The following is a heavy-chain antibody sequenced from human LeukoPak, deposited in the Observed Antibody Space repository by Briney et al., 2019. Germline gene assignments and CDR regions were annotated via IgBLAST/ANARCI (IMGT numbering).Heavy chain of an antibody. J-gene: IGHJ4*02. CDR1: GYSISSGYY. CDR2: IYHSGST. D-gene: IGHD6-19*01. V-gene: IGHV4-38-2*02. CDR3: AGNPTYSSGWYAYDH. Sequence: SETLSLTCTVSGYSISSGYYWGWIRQPPGKGLEWIGSIYHSGSTYYNPSLKSRVTISVDTSKNQFSLKLSSVTAADTAVYYCAGNPTYSSGWYAYDHWGQGTLVTVSS.